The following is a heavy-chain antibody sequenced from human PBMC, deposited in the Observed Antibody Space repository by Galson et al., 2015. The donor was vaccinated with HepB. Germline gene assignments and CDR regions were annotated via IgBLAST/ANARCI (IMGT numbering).Heavy chain of an antibody. D-gene: IGHD3-10*01. CDR3: ARESDNLIGGSGSYYFFDY. V-gene: IGHV1-2*02. J-gene: IGHJ4*02. CDR1: GYTFTGYY. Sequence: SVKVSCKASGYTFTGYYMHWVRQAPGQGLEWMGWINPNSGGTNYAQKFQGRVTMTRDTSISTAYMELSSLRSEDTAVYYCARESDNLIGGSGSYYFFDYWGQGTLVTVSS. CDR2: INPNSGGT.